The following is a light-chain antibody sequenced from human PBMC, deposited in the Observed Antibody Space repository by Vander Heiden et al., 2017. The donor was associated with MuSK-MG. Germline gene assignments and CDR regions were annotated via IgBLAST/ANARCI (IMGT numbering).Light chain of an antibody. V-gene: IGLV1-44*01. J-gene: IGLJ3*02. CDR1: SSNIGSNT. CDR2: SNN. Sequence: QSVLTQPPSASGTPGQRVTIYCYGSSSNIGSNTVHWYQQLPGTAPKLLIYSNNQRPSGVPDRFSGSKSGTSASLAISGLQAEDEADYYCSAWDDSLNGWVFGGGTKLTVL. CDR3: SAWDDSLNGWV.